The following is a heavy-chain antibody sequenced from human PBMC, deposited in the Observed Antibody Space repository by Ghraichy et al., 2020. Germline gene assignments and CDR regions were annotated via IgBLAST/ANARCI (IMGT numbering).Heavy chain of an antibody. CDR1: AYSISRGYY. J-gene: IGHJ3*02. D-gene: IGHD5-12*01. V-gene: IGHV4-38-2*02. Sequence: SETLSLTCIVSAYSISRGYYWGWIRQPPGKGLEWIGTISETGSTYYNPSLKSRVTMSEDTSKNQFSLKLSSVTAADTALYYCARSRGPLEAFDIWGQGTMVTVSS. CDR2: ISETGST. CDR3: ARSRGPLEAFDI.